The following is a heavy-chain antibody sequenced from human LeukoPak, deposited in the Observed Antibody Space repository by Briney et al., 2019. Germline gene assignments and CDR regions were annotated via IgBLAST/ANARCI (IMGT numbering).Heavy chain of an antibody. V-gene: IGHV1-18*01. CDR2: VSAYNGKT. CDR1: VYTFTTSY. D-gene: IGHD1-26*01. CDR3: ARGGTFYPSIDY. Sequence: ASVKVSCKASVYTFTTSYINWVRQAPGQGLDWMGWVSAYNGKTSYAQRFQGRVTMTTDSSTSTACMDLASLRSDDTAVYYCARGGTFYPSIDYWGQGTLVTVSS. J-gene: IGHJ4*02.